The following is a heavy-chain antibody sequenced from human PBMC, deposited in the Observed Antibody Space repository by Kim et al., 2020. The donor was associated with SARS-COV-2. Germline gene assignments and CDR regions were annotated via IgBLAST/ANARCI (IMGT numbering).Heavy chain of an antibody. CDR2: IKQDGSEK. Sequence: GGSLRLSCAASGFTFSSYWMSWVRQAPGKGLEWVANIKQDGSEKYNVDSVKGRFTISRDNAKNSLYLQMNSLRAEDTAVYYCARGTFSGYEYYFDYWGQGTLVTVSS. D-gene: IGHD3-22*01. CDR3: ARGTFSGYEYYFDY. V-gene: IGHV3-7*01. CDR1: GFTFSSYW. J-gene: IGHJ4*02.